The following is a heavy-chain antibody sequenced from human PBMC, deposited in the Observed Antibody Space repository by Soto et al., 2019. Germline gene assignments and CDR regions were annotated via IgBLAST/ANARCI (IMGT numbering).Heavy chain of an antibody. CDR1: GFTFSSYA. D-gene: IGHD1-26*01. CDR3: ARGAISPSGSYLLTY. Sequence: VQLVESGGGVVQPGRSLRLSCAASGFTFSSYAMHWVRQAPGKGLEWVAVISYDGSNKYYADSVKGRFTISRDNSKNTLYLQMNSLRAEDTAVYYCARGAISPSGSYLLTYWGQGTLVTVSS. CDR2: ISYDGSNK. J-gene: IGHJ4*02. V-gene: IGHV3-30-3*01.